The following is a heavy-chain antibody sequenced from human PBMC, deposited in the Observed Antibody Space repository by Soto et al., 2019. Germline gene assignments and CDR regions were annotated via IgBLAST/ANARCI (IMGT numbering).Heavy chain of an antibody. CDR1: GGSIRSYY. Sequence: SETLSLTCTVSGGSIRSYYRSWIRQPPGKGLEWIGYIYYTGLSNSNPSLNSRVTMSVHTSKNQFSLKLTSVTAADTAVYYCASHSSHWPFFDFWGQGTLVTVSS. CDR3: ASHSSHWPFFDF. V-gene: IGHV4-59*01. CDR2: IYYTGLS. D-gene: IGHD6-13*01. J-gene: IGHJ4*02.